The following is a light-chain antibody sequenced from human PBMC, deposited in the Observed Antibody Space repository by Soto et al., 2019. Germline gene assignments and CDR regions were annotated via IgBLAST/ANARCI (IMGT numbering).Light chain of an antibody. CDR2: DAS. CDR3: QQYESSPRT. Sequence: EIVLTQSPGTLSLSPGERATLSCRASQTVRNNYLAWYQQKPGQAPRLLIYDASSRATGIPDRFSGGGSGTDFTLTISRLEPEDFAVYYCQQYESSPRTFGQGTKVDIK. CDR1: QTVRNNY. V-gene: IGKV3-20*01. J-gene: IGKJ1*01.